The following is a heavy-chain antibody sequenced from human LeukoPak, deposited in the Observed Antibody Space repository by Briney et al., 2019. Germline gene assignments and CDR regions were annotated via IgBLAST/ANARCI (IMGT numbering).Heavy chain of an antibody. CDR1: GDSVSSGY. CDR3: AGRGHRYSRD. Sequence: SETLSLICNVSGDSVSSGYWSGIRQSPGKGLEWIGFIQDSGITDYNPSLKSRLLMSVDTSKNQFSLNLRSVTAADTAVYYCAGRGHRYSRDWGQGILVTISS. J-gene: IGHJ1*01. CDR2: IQDSGIT. D-gene: IGHD2-15*01. V-gene: IGHV4-4*09.